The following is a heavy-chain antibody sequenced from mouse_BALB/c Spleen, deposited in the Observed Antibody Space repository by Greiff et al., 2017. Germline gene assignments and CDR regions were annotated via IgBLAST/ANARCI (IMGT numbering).Heavy chain of an antibody. D-gene: IGHD4-1*01. CDR2: NWWNDDK. CDR1: GFSLSTSGMS. CDR3: ARIASNWDLDY. J-gene: IGHJ2*01. V-gene: IGHV8-8*01. Sequence: QVTLKVCGPGILQPSQTLSLTCSFSGFSLSTSGMSVGWIRQPSGKGLEWLSHNWWNDDKYYNPALKSRLTISKDPSNNQVIRKIASVVTADTATYYCARIASNWDLDYWGQGTTLTVSS.